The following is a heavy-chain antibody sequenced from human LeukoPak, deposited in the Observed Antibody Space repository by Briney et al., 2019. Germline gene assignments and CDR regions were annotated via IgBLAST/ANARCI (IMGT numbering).Heavy chain of an antibody. CDR3: ARDSVVGPLRYSGSHFDY. D-gene: IGHD1-26*01. V-gene: IGHV1-46*01. Sequence: VASVKVSCKASGYTFTSYYMHWVRQAPGQGLEWMGIINPSGGSTSYAQKFQGRVTMTRDTSTSTVYMELSSPRSDDTAVYYCARDSVVGPLRYSGSHFDYWGQGTLVTVSS. CDR1: GYTFTSYY. CDR2: INPSGGST. J-gene: IGHJ4*02.